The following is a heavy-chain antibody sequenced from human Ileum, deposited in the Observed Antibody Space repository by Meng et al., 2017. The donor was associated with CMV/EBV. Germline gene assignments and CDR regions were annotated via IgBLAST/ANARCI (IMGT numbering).Heavy chain of an antibody. CDR2: ISSSSSYI. CDR3: ARFRYCSSTSCRASDY. CDR1: FTFSSYS. Sequence: FTFSSYSMNWVRQAPGKGLEWVSSISSSSSYIYYADSVKGRFTISRDNAKNSLYLQMNSLRAEDTAVYYCARFRYCSSTSCRASDYWGQGTLVTVSS. V-gene: IGHV3-21*01. D-gene: IGHD2-2*01. J-gene: IGHJ4*02.